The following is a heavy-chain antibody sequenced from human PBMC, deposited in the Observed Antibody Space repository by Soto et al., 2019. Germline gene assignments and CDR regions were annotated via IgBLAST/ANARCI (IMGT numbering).Heavy chain of an antibody. J-gene: IGHJ4*02. CDR2: IYYSGST. CDR1: GGSISSYY. CDR3: AGVGEEGSGSYYNAPLFDY. V-gene: IGHV4-59*01. Sequence: QVQLQESGPGLVKPSETLSLTCTVSGGSISSYYWSWIRQPPGKGLEWIGYIYYSGSTNYNPSLQSGVTISVVTAKDQFSRKMSSVTAADTAVYYCAGVGEEGSGSYYNAPLFDYWGQGTLVTVSS. D-gene: IGHD3-10*01.